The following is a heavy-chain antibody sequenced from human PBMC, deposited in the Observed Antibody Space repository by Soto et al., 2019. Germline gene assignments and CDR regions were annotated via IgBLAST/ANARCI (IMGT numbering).Heavy chain of an antibody. CDR1: GGSFRGYF. V-gene: IGHV4-34*01. CDR2: INDSGST. Sequence: SETLSLTCAVSGGSFRGYFWSWIRQSPDKGLGWIGEINDSGSTYYNPSFKSRLTISVDTSKSQISLTLTSVTAADSAVYYCQGGDFWGQGTRVTVSS. J-gene: IGHJ4*02. D-gene: IGHD3-16*01. CDR3: QGGDF.